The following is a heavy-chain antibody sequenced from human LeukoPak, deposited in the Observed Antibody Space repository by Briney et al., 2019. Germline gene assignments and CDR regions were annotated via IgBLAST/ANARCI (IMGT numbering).Heavy chain of an antibody. CDR2: IKQDGSEK. D-gene: IGHD3-16*01. J-gene: IGHJ4*02. Sequence: GGSLRVSCAASGFTFSSYWMSWVRQAPGKGLEWVANIKQDGSEKYYVDSVKGRFTISRDNAKNSLYLQMNSLRAEDTAVYYCARDSPGGYFDYWGQGTLVTVSS. V-gene: IGHV3-7*03. CDR1: GFTFSSYW. CDR3: ARDSPGGYFDY.